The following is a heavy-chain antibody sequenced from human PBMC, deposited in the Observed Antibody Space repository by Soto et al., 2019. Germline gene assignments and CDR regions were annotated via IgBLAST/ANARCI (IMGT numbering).Heavy chain of an antibody. J-gene: IGHJ6*02. CDR3: AKDGEQWLGHYYYGMDV. Sequence: WGSLRLSCAASGFTFSSYAMHWVHQAPGKGLEWVAVISYDGSNKYYADSVKGRFTISRDNSKNTLYLQMNSLRAEDTAVYYCAKDGEQWLGHYYYGMDVWGQGTTVTVSS. D-gene: IGHD6-19*01. V-gene: IGHV3-30*04. CDR1: GFTFSSYA. CDR2: ISYDGSNK.